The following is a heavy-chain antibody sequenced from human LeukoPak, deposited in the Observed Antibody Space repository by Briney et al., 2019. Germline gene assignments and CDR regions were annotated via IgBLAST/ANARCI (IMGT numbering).Heavy chain of an antibody. CDR3: ARAYDGSGTSHFDS. CDR1: GFSFSIYS. V-gene: IGHV3-21*01. D-gene: IGHD3-10*01. J-gene: IGHJ4*02. Sequence: GGSLRLSCAASGFSFSIYSMNWVRQAPGEGLECVSSISSSSSYIYYADSVRGRFTISRDNAKNSLYLQMDSLRAEDTAVYYCARAYDGSGTSHFDSWGQGTLVTVSS. CDR2: ISSSSSYI.